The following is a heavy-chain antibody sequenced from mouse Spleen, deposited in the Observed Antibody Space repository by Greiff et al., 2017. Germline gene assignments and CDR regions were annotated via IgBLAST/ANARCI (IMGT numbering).Heavy chain of an antibody. D-gene: IGHD2-1*01. J-gene: IGHJ4*01. CDR3: TRWVTTSYYAMDY. V-gene: IGHV1-69*02. Sequence: QVQLKQPGAELVRPGASVKLSCKASGYTFTSYWINWVKQRPGQGLEWIGNIYPSDSYTNYNQKFKDKATLTVDKSSSTAYMRLSSPTSEDSAVYYCTRWVTTSYYAMDYWGQGTSVTVSS. CDR1: GYTFTSYW. CDR2: IYPSDSYT.